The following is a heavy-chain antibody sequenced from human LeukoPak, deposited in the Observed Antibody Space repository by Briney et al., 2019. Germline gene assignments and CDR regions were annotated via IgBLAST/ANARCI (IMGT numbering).Heavy chain of an antibody. V-gene: IGHV4-34*01. J-gene: IGHJ6*04. D-gene: IGHD3-10*01. CDR1: GGSFSGYY. CDR2: INHSGST. CDR3: ARGRGRITMVRGVRGGMDV. Sequence: SETLSLTCAVYGGSFSGYYWSWIRQPPGKGLEWIGGINHSGSTNYNPSLKSRVTISVDTSKNQFSLKLSSVTAADTAVYYCARGRGRITMVRGVRGGMDVWGKGTTVTVSS.